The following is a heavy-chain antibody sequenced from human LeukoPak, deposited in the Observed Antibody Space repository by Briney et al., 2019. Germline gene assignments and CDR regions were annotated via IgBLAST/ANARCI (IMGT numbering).Heavy chain of an antibody. J-gene: IGHJ4*02. D-gene: IGHD6-19*01. V-gene: IGHV4-4*07. CDR1: GGSISSYY. CDR2: IYTSGST. Sequence: SETLSLTCTVSGGSISSYYWIWIRQPAGKGLEWIGRIYTSGSTNYNPSLKSRVTMSVDTSKNQFSLKLTSVTGADTAVYYCAGERGEEYSSGWYKRNYFDNWGQGIRVTVSS. CDR3: AGERGEEYSSGWYKRNYFDN.